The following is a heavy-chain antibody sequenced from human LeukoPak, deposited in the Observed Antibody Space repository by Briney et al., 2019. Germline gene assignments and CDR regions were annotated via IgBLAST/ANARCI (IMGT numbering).Heavy chain of an antibody. J-gene: IGHJ4*02. CDR1: GFTFRNHW. Sequence: QTGGSLRLSCAASGFTFRNHWMSWVRQAPGKGLEWVSVIYSGGSTYYADSVKGRFTISRDNSKNTLYLQMNSLRAEDTAVYYCARDYYDSSGYYDYWGQGTLVTVSS. CDR3: ARDYYDSSGYYDY. D-gene: IGHD3-22*01. V-gene: IGHV3-66*01. CDR2: IYSGGST.